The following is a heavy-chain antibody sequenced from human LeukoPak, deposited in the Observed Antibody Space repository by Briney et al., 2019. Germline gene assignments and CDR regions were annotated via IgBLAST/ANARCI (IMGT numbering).Heavy chain of an antibody. Sequence: GGSLRLSCAASGFIFSSYEMSWVRHVPGKGLEWISYISNSGSTIYYADSVKGRFTISRDNSKNTLYLQMNSLRAEDTAVYYCAKIHSPWVAAADDYWGQGTLVTVSS. J-gene: IGHJ4*02. CDR2: ISNSGSTI. D-gene: IGHD6-13*01. V-gene: IGHV3-48*03. CDR3: AKIHSPWVAAADDY. CDR1: GFIFSSYE.